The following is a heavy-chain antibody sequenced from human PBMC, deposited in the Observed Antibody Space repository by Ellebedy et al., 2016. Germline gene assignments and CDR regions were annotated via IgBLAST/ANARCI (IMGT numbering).Heavy chain of an antibody. V-gene: IGHV4-34*01. CDR2: INHSGST. CDR1: GGSFSGYY. J-gene: IGHJ4*02. Sequence: SETLSLXXAVYGGSFSGYYWTWIRQPPGKGLEWIGEINHSGSTNYNPSLKSRVTISVDTSKNQFSLKLSSVTAADTAVYYCAREQRSSGWYRIFDYWGQGTLVTVSS. D-gene: IGHD6-19*01. CDR3: AREQRSSGWYRIFDY.